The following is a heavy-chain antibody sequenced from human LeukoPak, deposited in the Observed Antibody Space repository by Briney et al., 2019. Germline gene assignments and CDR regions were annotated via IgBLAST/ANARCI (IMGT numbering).Heavy chain of an antibody. CDR1: GGSISSYY. CDR2: IYYSGST. J-gene: IGHJ4*02. D-gene: IGHD2-2*01. V-gene: IGHV4-59*01. Sequence: SETLSLTCTVSGGSISSYYWSWIRQPPGKGLEWIGYIYYSGSTNYNPSLKSRVTISVDTSKNQFSLKLSSVTAADTAVYYCARRRYCSSTSCYAAFDYWGQGTLVTVSS. CDR3: ARRRYCSSTSCYAAFDY.